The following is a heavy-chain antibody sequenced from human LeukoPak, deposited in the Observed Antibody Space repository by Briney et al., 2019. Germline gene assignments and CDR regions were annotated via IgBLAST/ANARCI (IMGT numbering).Heavy chain of an antibody. CDR3: ARGLTLLGYCSSTSCLMNY. Sequence: GGSLRLSCAVSGFTLSSYWMHWVRQAPGKGLVWVSRIDSDGSTTDCADSVKGRFTISRDNANNTLYLQMNSLRAEDAGVYYCARGLTLLGYCSSTSCLMNYWGQGTLVTVSS. J-gene: IGHJ4*02. CDR1: GFTLSSYW. V-gene: IGHV3-74*01. CDR2: IDSDGSTT. D-gene: IGHD2-2*01.